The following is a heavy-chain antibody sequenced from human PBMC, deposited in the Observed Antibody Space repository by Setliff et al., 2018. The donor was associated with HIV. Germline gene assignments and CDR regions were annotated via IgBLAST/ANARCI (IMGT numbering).Heavy chain of an antibody. CDR1: GDSINNYY. CDR3: ASGRLRNLDY. CDR2: IYYSGST. D-gene: IGHD5-12*01. J-gene: IGHJ4*02. Sequence: SETLSLTCTVSGDSINNYYWTWIRQPPGKGLEWIGYIYYSGSTNYNPSLKSRVTISVGTSKNQFSLKLSSVTAADTAVYYCASGRLRNLDYWGQGTLVTVSS. V-gene: IGHV4-59*01.